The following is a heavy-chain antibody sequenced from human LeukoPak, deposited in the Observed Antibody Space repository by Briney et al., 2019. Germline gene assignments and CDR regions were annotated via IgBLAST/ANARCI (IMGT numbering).Heavy chain of an antibody. D-gene: IGHD4/OR15-4a*01. Sequence: PGGSLRLSCAASGFTFSSYRMNWVRQAPGKGLEWVSSISSSNYIYYADSVRGRFTISRDNAKNSLYLQVNSLRAEDTAVYSCARDDYGGLDYWGQGTLVTVSS. CDR1: GFTFSSYR. CDR3: ARDDYGGLDY. J-gene: IGHJ4*02. V-gene: IGHV3-21*01. CDR2: ISSSNYI.